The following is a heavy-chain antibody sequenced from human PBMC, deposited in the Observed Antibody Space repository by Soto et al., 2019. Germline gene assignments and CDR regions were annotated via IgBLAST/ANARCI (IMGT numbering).Heavy chain of an antibody. J-gene: IGHJ4*02. V-gene: IGHV4-59*12. CDR2: VYYTGST. CDR3: ARDRSNSPDFFDF. CDR1: GGSTRNYY. Sequence: PSETLSLTCTVSGGSTRNYYWSWIRQPPGKGLEWIGYVYYTGSTNYNPSLKSRVTISVDTSKNQFSLKVNSVTAADTAMYYCARDRSNSPDFFDFWGQGPLVTVSS. D-gene: IGHD6-6*01.